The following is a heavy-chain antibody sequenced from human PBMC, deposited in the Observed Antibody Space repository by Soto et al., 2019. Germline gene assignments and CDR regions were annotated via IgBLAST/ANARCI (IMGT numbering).Heavy chain of an antibody. J-gene: IGHJ5*02. CDR3: ARHHGPTTSENWFDP. D-gene: IGHD5-12*01. V-gene: IGHV1-18*01. CDR1: GYTFFTYD. CDR2: ISTYSGDT. Sequence: QVHLVQSGVEVKTPGASVKVSCQASGYTFFTYDISWVRQAPGQGLEWMGWISTYSGDTKYAQKFQGRVTMTTDTSETSAYLERRSLRSDDTAVDYCARHHGPTTSENWFDPWGQGTLVTVSS.